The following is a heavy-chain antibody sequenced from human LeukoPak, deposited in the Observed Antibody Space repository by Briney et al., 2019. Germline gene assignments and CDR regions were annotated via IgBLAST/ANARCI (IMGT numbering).Heavy chain of an antibody. CDR2: INRDGSER. CDR1: GFTFSSYG. V-gene: IGHV3-30*02. J-gene: IGHJ4*02. D-gene: IGHD4-17*01. Sequence: GGSLRLSCAASGFTFSSYGMHWVRQAPGKGLEWVANINRDGSERYYADSVKGRFTISRDNSKNTLYLQMNSLRAEDTAVYYCANSVPSYADYDPVVDYWGPGTLVTVSS. CDR3: ANSVPSYADYDPVVDY.